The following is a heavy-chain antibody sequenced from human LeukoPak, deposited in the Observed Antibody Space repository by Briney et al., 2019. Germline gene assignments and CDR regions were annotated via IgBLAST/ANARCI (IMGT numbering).Heavy chain of an antibody. V-gene: IGHV3-23*01. J-gene: IGHJ4*02. CDR2: ISGSGGST. CDR1: GFTFSTYA. Sequence: GGSLRLSCAASGFTFSTYAMTWVRQAPGKGLEWVSAISGSGGSTNYADSVKGRFTISRDNSKNTLDLQMNSLRAEDTAVYHCAKLSTWKQLWSYDYWGQGILVTVSS. D-gene: IGHD5-18*01. CDR3: AKLSTWKQLWSYDY.